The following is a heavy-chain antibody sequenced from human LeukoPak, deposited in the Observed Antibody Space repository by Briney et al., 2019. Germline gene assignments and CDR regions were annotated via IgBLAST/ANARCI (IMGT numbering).Heavy chain of an antibody. CDR2: ISSSSSYT. V-gene: IGHV3-11*06. CDR1: GFTFSDYY. CDR3: ARGSRRGYSYGYEVLDY. D-gene: IGHD5-18*01. Sequence: KTGGSLRLSCAASGFTFSDYYMSWIRQAPGKGLEWVSYISSSSSYTNYADSVKGRFTISRANAKNSLYLQMNSLRAEDTAVYYCARGSRRGYSYGYEVLDYWGQGTLVTVSS. J-gene: IGHJ4*02.